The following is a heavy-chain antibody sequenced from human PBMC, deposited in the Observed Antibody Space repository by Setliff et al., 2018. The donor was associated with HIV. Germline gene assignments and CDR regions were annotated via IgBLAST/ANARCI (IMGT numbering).Heavy chain of an antibody. V-gene: IGHV3-15*01. D-gene: IGHD3-22*01. CDR2: IKSKTDGGTT. CDR1: AFTFSNAW. J-gene: IGHJ1*01. Sequence: GGSLRLSCAASAFTFSNAWMSWVRQAPGKGLEWVGRIKSKTDGGTTDYAAPVKGRFTISRDDSKSTLYLQMNSLKTEDTAVYYCTTDHDGSGRYYVTQVSWGQGTLVTVSS. CDR3: TTDHDGSGRYYVTQVS.